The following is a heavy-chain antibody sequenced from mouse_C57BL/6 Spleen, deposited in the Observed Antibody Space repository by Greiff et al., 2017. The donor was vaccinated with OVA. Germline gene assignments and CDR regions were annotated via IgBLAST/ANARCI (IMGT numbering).Heavy chain of an antibody. CDR2: IDPETGGT. V-gene: IGHV1-15*01. Sequence: QVQLQQSGAELVRPGASVTLSCKASGYTFTDYEMHWVKQTPVHGLEWIGAIDPETGGTAYNQKFKGKAILTADKSSSTAYMELRSLTSEDSAVYYCTRRKEAYFYYFDYWGQGTTLTVSS. CDR3: TRRKEAYFYYFDY. CDR1: GYTFTDYE. J-gene: IGHJ2*01. D-gene: IGHD2-10*01.